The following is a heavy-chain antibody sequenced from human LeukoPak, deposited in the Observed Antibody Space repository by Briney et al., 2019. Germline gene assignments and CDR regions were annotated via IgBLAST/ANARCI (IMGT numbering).Heavy chain of an antibody. CDR2: IYSGGST. D-gene: IGHD6-13*01. CDR3: ARDSSSQLPYYFDY. CDR1: GFTVSSNY. V-gene: IGHV3-53*05. J-gene: IGHJ4*02. Sequence: GGSLRLSCAASGFTVSSNYMSWVRKAPGKGLEWVSVIYSGGSTYYADSVKGRFTISRDNSKNTLYLQMNSLRAEDTAVYYCARDSSSQLPYYFDYWGQGTLVTVSS.